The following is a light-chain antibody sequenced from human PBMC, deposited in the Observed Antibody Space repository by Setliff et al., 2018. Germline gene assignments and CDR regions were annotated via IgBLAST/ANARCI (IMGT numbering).Light chain of an antibody. V-gene: IGLV2-14*03. CDR1: SSDIGGYNY. CDR3: SSYAGNYIYV. Sequence: QSVLTQPASVSGSPGQSVTISCTGTSSDIGGYNYVSWYQQHPGKAPKLMIYDVSIRPSGVSTRFSGSKSANTASLTVSGLQAEDEADYYCSSYAGNYIYVFGSGTKGTVL. J-gene: IGLJ1*01. CDR2: DVS.